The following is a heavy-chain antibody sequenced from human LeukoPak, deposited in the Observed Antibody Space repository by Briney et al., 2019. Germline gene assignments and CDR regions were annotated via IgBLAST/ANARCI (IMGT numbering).Heavy chain of an antibody. V-gene: IGHV4-34*01. CDR2: INHSGST. CDR3: ARGFFGWLRYFEWRDYSYMDV. J-gene: IGHJ6*03. Sequence: SETLSLTCAVYGGSFSGYYWSWIRQPPGKGLEWMGEINHSGSTNYNPSLKSRVTIPVDTSKNQFSLKLSSVPAADTAVYYCARGFFGWLRYFEWRDYSYMDVWGKGTTVTVSS. CDR1: GGSFSGYY. D-gene: IGHD3-9*01.